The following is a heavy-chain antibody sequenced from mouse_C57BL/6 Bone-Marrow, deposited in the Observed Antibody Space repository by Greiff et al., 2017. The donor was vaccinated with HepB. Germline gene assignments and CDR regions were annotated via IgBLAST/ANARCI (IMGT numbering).Heavy chain of an antibody. CDR3: ARPLTGRKFAY. V-gene: IGHV5-17*01. CDR2: ISSGSSTI. CDR1: GFTFSDYG. Sequence: EVQRVESGGGLVKPGGSLKLSCAASGFTFSDYGMHWVRQAPEKGLEWVAYISSGSSTIYYADTVKGRFTISRDNAKNTLFLQMTSLRSEDTAMYYCARPLTGRKFAYWGQGTLVTVSA. D-gene: IGHD4-1*01. J-gene: IGHJ3*01.